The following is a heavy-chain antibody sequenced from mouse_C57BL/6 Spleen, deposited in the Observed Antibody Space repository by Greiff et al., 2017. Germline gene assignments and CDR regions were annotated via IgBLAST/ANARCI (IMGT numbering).Heavy chain of an antibody. Sequence: QVQLQQPGAELVKPGASEKMSCKASGYTFTSYWITWVKQRPGQGLEWIGDIYPGSGSTNYNEKFKSKATLTVDTSSSTAYMQLSSLTSEDSAVYYCAREYYYYGSSYGYFDVWGTGTTVTVSS. J-gene: IGHJ1*03. CDR1: GYTFTSYW. D-gene: IGHD1-1*01. V-gene: IGHV1-55*01. CDR3: AREYYYYGSSYGYFDV. CDR2: IYPGSGST.